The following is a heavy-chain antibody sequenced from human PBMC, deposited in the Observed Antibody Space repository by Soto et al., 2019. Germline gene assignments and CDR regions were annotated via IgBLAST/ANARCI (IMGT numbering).Heavy chain of an antibody. V-gene: IGHV3-30*18. D-gene: IGHD3-22*01. Sequence: GGSLRLSCAASGFTFSSYGMHWVRQAPGKGLEWVAFISYDGSHKYYADSVKGRFTISRDNSKNTLYLQMNSLRAEDTAVYYCAKGAYDSSVYSYYFHYWGQGTLVTVSS. J-gene: IGHJ4*02. CDR3: AKGAYDSSVYSYYFHY. CDR1: GFTFSSYG. CDR2: ISYDGSHK.